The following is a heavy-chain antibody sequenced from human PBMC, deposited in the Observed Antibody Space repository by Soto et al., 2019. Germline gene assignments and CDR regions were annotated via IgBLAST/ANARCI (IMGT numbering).Heavy chain of an antibody. CDR3: ASGTTRHCSGSTCYSDDDALDI. Sequence: QVQLVKSGAEVKKPGASVKVSCRASGYTFGTYAIHWVRQAPGHSLEWMGWINADNGFTHYSKNYQGRVTITSATSASAAYMELSSLRSEDTAVYYCASGTTRHCSGSTCYSDDDALDIWGQGTMVTVSS. V-gene: IGHV1-3*01. CDR2: INADNGFT. D-gene: IGHD2-15*01. CDR1: GYTFGTYA. J-gene: IGHJ3*02.